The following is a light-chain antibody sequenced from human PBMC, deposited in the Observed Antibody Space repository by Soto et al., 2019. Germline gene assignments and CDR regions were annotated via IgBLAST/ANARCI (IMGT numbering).Light chain of an antibody. J-gene: IGKJ1*01. CDR3: QQYGTSPRT. CDR2: GVS. CDR1: QSVSSSY. Sequence: EIVLTQSPGTLSLSLGERATLSCRASQSVSSSYLAWYQQKPGQAPRLLIYGVSTRATGIPDRFSGSGSGTDFTLTISRLDPEDFAVYYCQQYGTSPRTFGQGTKVDIK. V-gene: IGKV3-20*01.